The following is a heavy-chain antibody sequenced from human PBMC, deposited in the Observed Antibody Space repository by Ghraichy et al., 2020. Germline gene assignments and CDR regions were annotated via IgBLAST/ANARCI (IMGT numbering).Heavy chain of an antibody. D-gene: IGHD3-22*01. CDR1: GVAIDTPNFY. CDR2: IYSSGSA. V-gene: IGHV4-39*01. J-gene: IGHJ4*02. Sequence: SETLSLACNVFGVAIDTPNFYLGWLRQSPGKGTEWIGSIYSSGSAYYNPALQSRVTISVDTSTNQFSLKIRSVTAADTAVYYCVRPGTTMIVTYYFDYLGQGLLVTVSS. CDR3: VRPGTTMIVTYYFDY.